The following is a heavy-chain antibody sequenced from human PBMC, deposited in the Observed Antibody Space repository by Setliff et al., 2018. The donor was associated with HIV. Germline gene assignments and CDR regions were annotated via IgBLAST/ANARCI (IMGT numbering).Heavy chain of an antibody. CDR3: AKFRNRDLDY. D-gene: IGHD1-1*01. V-gene: IGHV3-7*01. Sequence: GGSLRLSCVVSGFSFSNFWMSWVRQTPGKGLESLAIISTDGSNKQYLNSVRGRFTISRDNAKNSLFLQMDNLRVEDAGIYFCAKFRNRDLDYWGQGTPVTVSS. CDR1: GFSFSNFW. CDR2: ISTDGSNK. J-gene: IGHJ4*02.